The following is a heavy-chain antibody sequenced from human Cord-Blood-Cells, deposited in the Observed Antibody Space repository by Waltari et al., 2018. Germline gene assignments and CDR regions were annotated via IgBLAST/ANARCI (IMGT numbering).Heavy chain of an antibody. Sequence: EVQLVVSGGGLVQPGGSLRPSWAASGFTFSSYCTSWVRQAPGKGLEGVANIEQDGSEKYYVDSVKGRFTISRDNAKNSLYLQMNSLRAEDTAVYYCARDGRSGSYSDYWGQGTLVTVSS. D-gene: IGHD1-26*01. CDR3: ARDGRSGSYSDY. CDR1: GFTFSSYC. J-gene: IGHJ4*02. CDR2: IEQDGSEK. V-gene: IGHV3-7*01.